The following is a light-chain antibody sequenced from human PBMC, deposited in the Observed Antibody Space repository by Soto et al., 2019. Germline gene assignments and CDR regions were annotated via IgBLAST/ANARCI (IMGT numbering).Light chain of an antibody. CDR1: QSVSSY. Sequence: EIVLTQSPATLSLSPGERATLSCRASQSVSSYLAWYQWKPGQAPRLLIYDASNRATDSPARFSGSGSGTDFTLTISSLEPEDFAVYYCQHRSNWPPFTFGPGTKVDIK. CDR2: DAS. CDR3: QHRSNWPPFT. J-gene: IGKJ3*01. V-gene: IGKV3-11*01.